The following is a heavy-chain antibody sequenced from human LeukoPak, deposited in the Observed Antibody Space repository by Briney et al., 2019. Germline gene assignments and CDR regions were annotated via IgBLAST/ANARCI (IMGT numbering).Heavy chain of an antibody. Sequence: SETLSLTCAVYGGSFSGYYRSWIRQPPGKGLEWIGEINHSGSTNYNPSLKSRVTISVDTSKNQFSLKLSSVTAADTAVYYCARAYYYDSSGYYCDYWGQGTLVTVSS. CDR1: GGSFSGYY. CDR2: INHSGST. V-gene: IGHV4-34*01. J-gene: IGHJ4*02. CDR3: ARAYYYDSSGYYCDY. D-gene: IGHD3-22*01.